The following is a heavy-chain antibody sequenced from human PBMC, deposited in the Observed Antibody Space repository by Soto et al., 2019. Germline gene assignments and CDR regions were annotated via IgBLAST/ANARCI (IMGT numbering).Heavy chain of an antibody. CDR3: ARTHSRITIFGVVIPNYFDY. J-gene: IGHJ4*02. V-gene: IGHV4-34*01. CDR1: GGSFSGYY. CDR2: INHSGST. D-gene: IGHD3-3*01. Sequence: PSETLSHTCAVYGGSFSGYYWSWIRQPPGKGLEWIGEINHSGSTNYNPSLKSRVTKSVDTSKNQFSLKLSSVTAADTAVYYCARTHSRITIFGVVIPNYFDYWGQGTLVTVSS.